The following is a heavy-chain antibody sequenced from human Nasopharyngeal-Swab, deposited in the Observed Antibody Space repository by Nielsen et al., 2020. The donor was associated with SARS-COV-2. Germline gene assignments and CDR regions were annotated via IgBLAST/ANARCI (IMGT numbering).Heavy chain of an antibody. CDR1: GASISSSSYY. CDR3: ARLSSLHYYDTTQFDY. J-gene: IGHJ4*02. Sequence: SETLSLTCTVSGASISSSSYYWGWIRQPPGKGLEWIGSISYSGIFLSGSTYYNPSLNSRVTISVDTFKNQFSLKLTSVTAADTAVYSCARLSSLHYYDTTQFDYWGLGTLVTVSS. D-gene: IGHD3-22*01. CDR2: ISYSGIFLSGST. V-gene: IGHV4-39*01.